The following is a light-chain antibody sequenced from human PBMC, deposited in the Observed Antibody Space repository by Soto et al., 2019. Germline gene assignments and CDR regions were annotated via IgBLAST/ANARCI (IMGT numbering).Light chain of an antibody. CDR2: DVN. CDR1: SSDAEFYHD. CDR3: SSYVTRDSLDVV. V-gene: IGLV2-14*01. J-gene: IGLJ2*01. Sequence: QSALTQPASVSGSPGQWITISCTASSSDAEFYHDVSWYQQHPGKAPKLLIYDVNNRPSGVSGRFSGSNFGNAASLTISGLQADDEDYYFCSSYVTRDSLDVVFGGGTQLTVL.